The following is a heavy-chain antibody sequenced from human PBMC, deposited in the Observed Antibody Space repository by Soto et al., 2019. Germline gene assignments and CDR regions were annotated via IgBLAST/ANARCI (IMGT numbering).Heavy chain of an antibody. CDR1: GFTFSSYA. J-gene: IGHJ5*02. CDR2: ISGSGGST. Sequence: GSLRLSCAASGFTFSSYAMSWVRQAPGKGLEWVSAISGSGGSTYYADSVKGRFTISRDNSENTLYLQMNSLRAEDTAVYYCAKDGELLVYTINWFDPWGQGTLVTVYS. V-gene: IGHV3-23*01. D-gene: IGHD2-8*01. CDR3: AKDGELLVYTINWFDP.